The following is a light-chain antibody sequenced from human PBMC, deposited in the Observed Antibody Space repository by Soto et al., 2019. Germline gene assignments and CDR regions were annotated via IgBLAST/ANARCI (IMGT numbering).Light chain of an antibody. CDR1: QSVGSK. V-gene: IGKV3-20*01. J-gene: IGKJ1*01. CDR2: GAS. Sequence: EIVLTQSPGTLSLSPGERATLSCRASQSVGSKLAWYRQTPGQATRLLIYGASTRATDTPARFSGSGAETDFTLTISRVEPADFSLYYCPQYGSSFATVGQGTQVE. CDR3: PQYGSSFAT.